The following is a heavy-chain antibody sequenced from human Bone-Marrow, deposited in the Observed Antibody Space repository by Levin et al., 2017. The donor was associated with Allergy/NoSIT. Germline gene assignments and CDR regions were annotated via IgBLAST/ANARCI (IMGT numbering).Heavy chain of an antibody. V-gene: IGHV1-69*06. D-gene: IGHD3-3*01. Sequence: ASVKVSCKASGGTFSSYAISWVRQAPGQGLEWMGGIIPIFGTANYAQKFQGRVTITADKSTSTAYMELSSLRSEDTAVYYCARDRNVLRFLEWSYPSLPYYYYYMDVWGKGTTVTVSS. J-gene: IGHJ6*03. CDR2: IIPIFGTA. CDR3: ARDRNVLRFLEWSYPSLPYYYYYMDV. CDR1: GGTFSSYA.